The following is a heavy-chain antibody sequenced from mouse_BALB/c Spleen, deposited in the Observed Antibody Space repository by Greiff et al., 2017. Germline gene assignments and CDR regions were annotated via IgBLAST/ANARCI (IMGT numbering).Heavy chain of an antibody. CDR2: IWAGGST. D-gene: IGHD1-1*01. CDR1: GFSLTSYG. CDR3: ARDEIYYYGSSTAWFAY. J-gene: IGHJ3*01. V-gene: IGHV2-9*02. Sequence: VQLQQSGPGLVAPSQSLSITCTVSGFSLTSYGVHWVRQPPGKGLEWLGVIWAGGSTNYNSALMSRLSISKDNSKSQVFLKMNSLQTDDTAMYYCARDEIYYYGSSTAWFAYWGQGTLVTVSA.